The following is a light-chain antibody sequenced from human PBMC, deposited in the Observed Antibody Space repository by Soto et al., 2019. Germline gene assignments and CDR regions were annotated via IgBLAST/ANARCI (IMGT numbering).Light chain of an antibody. V-gene: IGLV3-1*01. CDR2: QDS. J-gene: IGLJ2*01. CDR3: QAWDSSTVV. Sequence: SYELTQPPSVSVSPGPTASITCSGEKLGDKYACWYQQKPGQSPVLVIYQDSKRPSGIPERFSGANSGNTDTLTIRGTQAMDEADYYCQAWDSSTVVFGGGTKLTVL. CDR1: KLGDKY.